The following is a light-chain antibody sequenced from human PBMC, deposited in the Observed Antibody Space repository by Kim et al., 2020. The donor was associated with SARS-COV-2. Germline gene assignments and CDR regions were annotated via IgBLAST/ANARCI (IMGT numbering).Light chain of an antibody. J-gene: IGLJ3*02. CDR3: LLYYDDALV. CDR1: TGAVTSGHF. V-gene: IGLV7-43*01. CDR2: STS. Sequence: PGVPGTTARAYSTGAVTSGHFPIWFQQQPGQAPRTLIYSTSIKHPWTPARFSGSLLGGKAALTLSGVQPEDEADYYCLLYYDDALVFGGGTQLTVL.